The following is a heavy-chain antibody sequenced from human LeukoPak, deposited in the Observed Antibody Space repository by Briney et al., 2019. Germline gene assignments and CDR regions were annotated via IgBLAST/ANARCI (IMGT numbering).Heavy chain of an antibody. CDR1: GFIFSNFD. CDR2: INAGGGST. V-gene: IGHV3-64*02. D-gene: IGHD3-3*01. J-gene: IGHJ4*02. CDR3: ARGGLESPWSGYNAPDF. Sequence: GGSLRLSCAASGFIFSNFDMHWVRQAPGKGLEYVSSINAGGGSTYYAASVKGRFTISRDAVKDTLYLQMGSVRIEDTAVYYCARGGLESPWSGYNAPDFWGQGTLVAVSS.